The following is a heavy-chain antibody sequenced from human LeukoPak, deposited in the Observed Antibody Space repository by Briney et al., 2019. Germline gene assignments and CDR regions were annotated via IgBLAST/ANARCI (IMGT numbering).Heavy chain of an antibody. J-gene: IGHJ5*02. CDR2: ISSSNSYM. D-gene: IGHD3-10*01. CDR3: ARDRTVGTMVRGVIYA. CDR1: GFTFSSYS. V-gene: IGHV3-21*01. Sequence: PGGSLRLSCAASGFTFSSYSMNWVRQAPGKGLEWVSSISSSNSYMYYADSVKGRFTISRDNAKNSLFLQMNGLRAEDTAVYYCARDRTVGTMVRGVIYAWGQGTLVTVSS.